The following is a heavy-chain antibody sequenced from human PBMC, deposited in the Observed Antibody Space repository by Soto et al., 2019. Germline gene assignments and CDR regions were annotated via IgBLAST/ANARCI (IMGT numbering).Heavy chain of an antibody. CDR3: ARLATPFGVVDGFDY. J-gene: IGHJ4*02. Sequence: PSETLSLTCTVSGGSISSSSYYWAWIRQPPGKGLEWIGSIYYSGSTYYNPSLKSRVTISVDTSKNQFSLKLSSVTAADTAVYYCARLATPFGVVDGFDYWGQGTLVTFSS. D-gene: IGHD3-3*01. V-gene: IGHV4-39*01. CDR2: IYYSGST. CDR1: GGSISSSSYY.